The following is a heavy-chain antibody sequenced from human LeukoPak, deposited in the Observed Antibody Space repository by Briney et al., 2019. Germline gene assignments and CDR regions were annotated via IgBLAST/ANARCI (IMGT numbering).Heavy chain of an antibody. J-gene: IGHJ1*01. CDR2: IDPSDSYT. Sequence: GAYLKISCKGSGYSFTSYWISWVRQMPGKGLEWMRRIDPSDSYTKYRPSFQGHVTISADKSISTAYLQWSSLKASDTAMYYCATTIEYSSSSAEYFQHWGQGTLVTVSS. CDR1: GYSFTSYW. D-gene: IGHD6-6*01. CDR3: ATTIEYSSSSAEYFQH. V-gene: IGHV5-10-1*01.